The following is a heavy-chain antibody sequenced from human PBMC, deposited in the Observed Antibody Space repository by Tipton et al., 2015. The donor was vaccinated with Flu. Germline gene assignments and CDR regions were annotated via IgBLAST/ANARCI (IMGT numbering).Heavy chain of an antibody. J-gene: IGHJ4*02. CDR1: GGTFSSYA. CDR2: ISGYNANT. CDR3: ARPGGPAAINPFSYFDF. D-gene: IGHD2-2*01. V-gene: IGHV1-18*01. Sequence: QLVQSGAEVKKPGSSVKVSCKASGGTFSSYALNWVRQAPGQGLEWMGWISGYNANTKYAQKFQGRVTMTTDTSTSTAYMELRSLRSDDTAVYYCARPGGPAAINPFSYFDFWGRGALVTVSS.